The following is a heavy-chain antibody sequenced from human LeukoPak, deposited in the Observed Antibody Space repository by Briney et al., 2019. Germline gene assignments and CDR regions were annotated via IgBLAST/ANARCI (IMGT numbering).Heavy chain of an antibody. CDR1: GYTFTSYY. J-gene: IGHJ6*03. CDR3: ARGLGATVYYYYYMDV. CDR2: INPSGGST. D-gene: IGHD1-26*01. V-gene: IGHV1-46*01. Sequence: ASVKVSCKASGYTFTSYYMHWVRQAPGQGLEWMGIINPSGGSTSYAQKFQGRVTMTRDTSTSTVYMELSSLRSEDTAVYYCARGLGATVYYYYYMDVWGKGTTVTVSS.